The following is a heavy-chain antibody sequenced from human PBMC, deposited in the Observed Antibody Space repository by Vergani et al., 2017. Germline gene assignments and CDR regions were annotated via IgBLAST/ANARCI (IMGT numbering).Heavy chain of an antibody. CDR3: AKDCRAAAGPEG. J-gene: IGHJ4*02. V-gene: IGHV3-23*01. Sequence: EVQLLESGGGLVQPGGSLRLSCAASGFTFSSYAMSWVRQAPGKGLEWVSVISGSGGSTYYADSVKGRFTISRDNSKNTLYLQMNSLRAADTAVYYCAKDCRAAAGPEGWGQGTLVTVSS. D-gene: IGHD6-13*01. CDR2: ISGSGGST. CDR1: GFTFSSYA.